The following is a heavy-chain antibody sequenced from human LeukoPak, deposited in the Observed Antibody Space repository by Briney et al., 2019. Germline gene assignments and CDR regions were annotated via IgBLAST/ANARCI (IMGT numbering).Heavy chain of an antibody. CDR3: ASGVRGVIPFYYYGMDV. J-gene: IGHJ6*02. D-gene: IGHD3-10*01. CDR1: GGSISSGSYY. V-gene: IGHV4-61*02. CDR2: IYTSGST. Sequence: PSETLSLTCTVSGGSISSGSYYWRWLRQPAGTGLEWLGRIYTSGSTNYNPSLKSRVTISVDTSKNQFSLKLSSVTAADTAVYYCASGVRGVIPFYYYGMDVWGQGTTVTVSS.